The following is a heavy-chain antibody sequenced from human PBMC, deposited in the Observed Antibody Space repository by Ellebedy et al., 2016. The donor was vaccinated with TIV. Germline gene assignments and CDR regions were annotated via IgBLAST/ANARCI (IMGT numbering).Heavy chain of an antibody. J-gene: IGHJ4*02. D-gene: IGHD6-19*01. CDR1: GFTFDDYA. CDR2: ISWNSGSI. V-gene: IGHV3-9*01. Sequence: GGSLRLXXAASGFTFDDYAMHWVRQAPGKGLEWVSGISWNSGSIGYADSVKGRFTISRDNAKNSLYLQMNSLRAEDTALYYCAKDSSSGWLYYFDYWGQGTLVTVSS. CDR3: AKDSSSGWLYYFDY.